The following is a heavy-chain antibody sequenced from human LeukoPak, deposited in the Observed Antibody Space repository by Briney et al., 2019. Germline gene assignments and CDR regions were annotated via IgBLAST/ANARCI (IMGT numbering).Heavy chain of an antibody. CDR3: ARDRDSIAVAGSPRYCDY. CDR1: GYTLNTYG. D-gene: IGHD6-19*01. J-gene: IGHJ4*02. V-gene: IGHV1-18*01. CDR2: ISGYNDKK. Sequence: GASVKVSCKASGYTLNTYGVSWVRQAPGQGLEWMGWISGYNDKKEFAQKFQGGVTMTTDASTNTAYMELRSLTYDDTAVYYCARDRDSIAVAGSPRYCDYWGQGSLVTVSS.